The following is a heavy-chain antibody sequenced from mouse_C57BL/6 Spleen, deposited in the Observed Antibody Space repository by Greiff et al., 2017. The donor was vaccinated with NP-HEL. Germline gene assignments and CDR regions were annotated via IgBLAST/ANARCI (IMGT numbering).Heavy chain of an antibody. J-gene: IGHJ3*01. Sequence: VQLQQSDAELVKPGASVKISCKVSGYTFTDHTIHWMKQRPEQGLEWIGYIYPRDGSTKYNEKFKGKATLTADKSSSTAYMQLNSLTSEDPAVYFCARGDYSGSSPFAYWGQGTLVTVSA. CDR2: IYPRDGST. CDR1: GYTFTDHT. CDR3: ARGDYSGSSPFAY. D-gene: IGHD1-1*01. V-gene: IGHV1-78*01.